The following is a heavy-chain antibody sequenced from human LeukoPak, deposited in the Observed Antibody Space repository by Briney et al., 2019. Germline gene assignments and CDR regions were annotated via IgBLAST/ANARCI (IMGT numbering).Heavy chain of an antibody. CDR2: ISYDGSNK. Sequence: GGSLRLSCAASGFTFSSYGMHWVRQAPGKGLEWVAVISYDGSNKCYADSVKGRFTISRDNSKNTLYLQMNSLRAEDTAVYYCAKDLAGYFDYWGQGTLVTDSS. CDR1: GFTFSSYG. J-gene: IGHJ4*02. V-gene: IGHV3-30*18. CDR3: AKDLAGYFDY.